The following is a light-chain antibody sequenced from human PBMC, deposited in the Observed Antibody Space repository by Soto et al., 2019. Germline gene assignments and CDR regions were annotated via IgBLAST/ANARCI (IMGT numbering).Light chain of an antibody. CDR1: QGISSY. J-gene: IGKJ1*01. CDR3: QQYYSYPRT. Sequence: ALRMTQSPSSFSASTGDRVTITCRASQGISSYLAWYQQKPGKAPKLLIYAASTLQSGVPSRFSGSGSGTDFTLTISCLQSEDFATYYCQQYYSYPRTFGQGTKVDI. V-gene: IGKV1-8*01. CDR2: AAS.